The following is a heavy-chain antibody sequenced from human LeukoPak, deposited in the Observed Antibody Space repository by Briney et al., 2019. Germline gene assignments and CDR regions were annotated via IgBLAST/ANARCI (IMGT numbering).Heavy chain of an antibody. D-gene: IGHD4-17*01. CDR1: GGSFSGYY. V-gene: IGHV4-34*01. Sequence: SETLSLTCAVYGGSFSGYYWSWIRQPPGKGLEWIGEINHSGSTNYNPSLKSRVTISVDTSKNQFSLKLSSVTAADTAMYYCARASDYGDYRFDPWGQGTLVTVSS. CDR3: ARASDYGDYRFDP. CDR2: INHSGST. J-gene: IGHJ5*02.